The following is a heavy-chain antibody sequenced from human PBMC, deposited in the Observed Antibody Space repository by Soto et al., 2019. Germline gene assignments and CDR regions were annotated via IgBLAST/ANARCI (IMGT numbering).Heavy chain of an antibody. CDR3: TKDSGEGEAAGTWLDY. CDR2: ISYDGSNK. CDR1: GFTFSSYG. Sequence: QVQLVESGGGVVQPGRSLRLSCAASGFTFSSYGMHWVRQAPGKGLEWVAVISYDGSNKYYADSVKGRFTISRDNSKKTPCLQMHFLGAEDTTVYYWTKDSGEGEAAGTWLDYWGQGTLVTVSS. J-gene: IGHJ4*02. V-gene: IGHV3-30*18. D-gene: IGHD6-13*01.